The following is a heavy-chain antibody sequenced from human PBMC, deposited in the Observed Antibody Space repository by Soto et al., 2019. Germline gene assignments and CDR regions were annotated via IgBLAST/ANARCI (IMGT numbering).Heavy chain of an antibody. CDR2: INPSGGST. J-gene: IGHJ6*02. V-gene: IGHV1-46*01. CDR3: ARDQAVAGEYYFFGMDG. D-gene: IGHD6-19*01. Sequence: GSVKDFCKASGYAITSYYMHWVRQDPGHGLEWMGIINPSGGSTSYAQKFQGRVTMTRGTSTSTVYMELSSLRSEDTAVYYCARDQAVAGEYYFFGMDGWGQGTTVTVSS. CDR1: GYAITSYY.